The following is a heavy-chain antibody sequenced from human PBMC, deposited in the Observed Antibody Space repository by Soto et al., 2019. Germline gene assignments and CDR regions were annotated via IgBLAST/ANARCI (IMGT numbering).Heavy chain of an antibody. CDR2: IYFSGTT. V-gene: IGHV4-61*01. D-gene: IGHD2-15*01. CDR3: ARTNNRGARSAWY. J-gene: IGHJ4*02. CDR1: GDSVTVGSYY. Sequence: SETLSLTCTVSGDSVTVGSYYWSCIRQPPGKGLEYIGYIYFSGTTNYNPALESRVTISLDTSKNQFSLRLTSVTPADMALYYCARTNNRGARSAWYWGQGTPVTVSS.